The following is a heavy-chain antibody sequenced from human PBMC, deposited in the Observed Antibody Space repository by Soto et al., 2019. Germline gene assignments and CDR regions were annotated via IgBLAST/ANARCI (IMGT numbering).Heavy chain of an antibody. V-gene: IGHV4-59*01. Sequence: SETLSLTCTFSVGSISSYYWSWIRQPPGKGLEWIGYIYYSGSTNYNPSLKSRVTISVDTSKNQFSLKLSSVTAADTAVYYCARRINRKWFGDNHYYFEYWRQGTLVSVS. CDR3: ARRINRKWFGDNHYYFEY. J-gene: IGHJ4*02. CDR1: VGSISSYY. D-gene: IGHD3-10*01. CDR2: IYYSGST.